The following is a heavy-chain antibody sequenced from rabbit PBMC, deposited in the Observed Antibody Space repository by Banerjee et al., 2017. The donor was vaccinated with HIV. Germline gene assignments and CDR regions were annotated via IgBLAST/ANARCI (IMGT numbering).Heavy chain of an antibody. D-gene: IGHD8-1*01. Sequence: QEQLEESGGDLVKPEGSLTLTCKASGFTLSSYWMCWVRQAPGKGLEWIACIATGMGVTTYYASWAKGRFTISKTSSTTVTLQMTSLTAADTATYFCARAGSSYYTGAFDPWGPGTLVTVS. CDR3: ARAGSSYYTGAFDP. V-gene: IGHV1S45*01. CDR2: IATGMGVTT. J-gene: IGHJ2*01. CDR1: GFTLSSYW.